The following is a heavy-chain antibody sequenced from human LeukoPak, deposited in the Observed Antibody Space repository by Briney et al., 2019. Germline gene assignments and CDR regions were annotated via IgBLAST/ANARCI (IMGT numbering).Heavy chain of an antibody. V-gene: IGHV4-59*01. D-gene: IGHD4-23*01. CDR1: GGSISSYY. CDR2: IYYSGST. CDR3: ARGDSTVTPKYFQY. J-gene: IGHJ1*01. Sequence: PSETLSLTCTVSGGSISSYYWSWIRQPPGKGLEWIGYIYYSGSTSYNPSLKSRVTMSVDTSKNQFSLKLSSVTAADTAVYYCARGDSTVTPKYFQYWGQGTLVTVSS.